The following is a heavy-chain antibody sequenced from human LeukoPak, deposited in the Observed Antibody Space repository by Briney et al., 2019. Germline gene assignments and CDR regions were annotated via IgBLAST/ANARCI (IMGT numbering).Heavy chain of an antibody. Sequence: SVKVSCKASGGTFSSYAISWVRQAPGRGLEWMGRIIPILGIANYAQKFQGRVTITADKSTSTAYMELSSLRSEDTAVYYCAGAYGGATPSYYYYGMDVWGQGTTVTVSS. V-gene: IGHV1-69*04. CDR3: AGAYGGATPSYYYYGMDV. D-gene: IGHD1-26*01. CDR2: IIPILGIA. J-gene: IGHJ6*02. CDR1: GGTFSSYA.